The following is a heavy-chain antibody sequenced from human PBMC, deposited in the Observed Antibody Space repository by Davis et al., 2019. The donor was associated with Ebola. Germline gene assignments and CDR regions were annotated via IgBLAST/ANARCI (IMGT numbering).Heavy chain of an antibody. CDR1: GFTLRSYS. J-gene: IGHJ4*02. CDR2: ISSNGGNT. Sequence: PGGAPRLSSLSSGFTLRSYSMPWVRPAPGKGLGYVSAISSNGGNTYYADSVKGRFTISRDNSKNTLHLQMSSLRAEDTAVYYCVRFWSGSIWGQGTLVTVSS. CDR3: VRFWSGSI. V-gene: IGHV3-64D*06. D-gene: IGHD3-3*01.